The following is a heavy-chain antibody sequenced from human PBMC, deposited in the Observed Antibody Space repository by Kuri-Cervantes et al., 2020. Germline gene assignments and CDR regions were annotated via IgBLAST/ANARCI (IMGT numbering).Heavy chain of an antibody. D-gene: IGHD3-22*01. CDR3: AKVARYYYDSSGLVGHYMDV. CDR1: GYTFTSYY. V-gene: IGHV1-46*01. J-gene: IGHJ6*03. CDR2: INPSGGST. Sequence: ASVKVSCKASGYTFTSYYMHWVRQAPGQGLEWMGIINPSGGSTSYAQKFQGRVTMTRDTSTSTVYMELSSLRSEDTAVYYCAKVARYYYDSSGLVGHYMDVWGKGTTVTVSS.